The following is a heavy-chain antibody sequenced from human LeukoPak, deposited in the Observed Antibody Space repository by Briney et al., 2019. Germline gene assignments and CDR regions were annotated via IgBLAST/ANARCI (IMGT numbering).Heavy chain of an antibody. Sequence: GESLKISCKGSGYSFSTHWIGWVRQMPGKGLEWMWIIYPGDSDIRYSPSFQGQVTISADKSISTAYLQWSSLKASDTAMYYCARQTDSNGFFYFGYWGQGTLVTVSS. J-gene: IGHJ4*02. CDR3: ARQTDSNGFFYFGY. D-gene: IGHD3-22*01. CDR2: IYPGDSDI. V-gene: IGHV5-51*01. CDR1: GYSFSTHW.